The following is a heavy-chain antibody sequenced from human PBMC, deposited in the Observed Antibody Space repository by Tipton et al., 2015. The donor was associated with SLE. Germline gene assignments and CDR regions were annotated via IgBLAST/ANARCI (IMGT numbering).Heavy chain of an antibody. CDR1: GVSVNDYY. J-gene: IGHJ4*02. CDR3: ARMRNGFYSDYDF. Sequence: LRLSCAVHGVSVNDYYWSWVRQPPGKGLEWVGEINHLSMTNYNPSLRGRVTISVDTSKNQFSLKVNSVTAADTAVYFCARMRNGFYSDYDFWGQGTLITVSS. CDR2: INHLSMT. V-gene: IGHV4-34*01. D-gene: IGHD5-24*01.